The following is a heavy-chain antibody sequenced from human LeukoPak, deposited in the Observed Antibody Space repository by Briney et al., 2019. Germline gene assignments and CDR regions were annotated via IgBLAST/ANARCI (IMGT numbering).Heavy chain of an antibody. Sequence: PSETLSLTCTASGASTSSRYWSWFRQSPRRTLEWIGHIYNGRDTNYDPSLTSRVTTSAETSNNQYSLSLTSVTAADTAIYYCAQTTVWPGFDFWGPGALVIVSS. V-gene: IGHV4-4*08. CDR2: IYNGRDT. CDR1: GASTSSRY. CDR3: AQTTVWPGFDF. D-gene: IGHD1-14*01. J-gene: IGHJ4*02.